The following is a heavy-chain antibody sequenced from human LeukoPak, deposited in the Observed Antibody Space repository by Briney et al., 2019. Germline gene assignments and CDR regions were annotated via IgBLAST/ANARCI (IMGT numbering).Heavy chain of an antibody. CDR1: GFTLSSYA. J-gene: IGHJ4*02. Sequence: GGSLRLSCAASGFTLSSYAMSWVRQAPGKGLEWVSAISGSGGSTYYADSVKGRFTISRDNSKNTLYLQMNSLRAEDTAVYYCAKKPMYYYDSSGYYVDYWGQGTLVTVSS. D-gene: IGHD3-22*01. CDR3: AKKPMYYYDSSGYYVDY. CDR2: ISGSGGST. V-gene: IGHV3-23*01.